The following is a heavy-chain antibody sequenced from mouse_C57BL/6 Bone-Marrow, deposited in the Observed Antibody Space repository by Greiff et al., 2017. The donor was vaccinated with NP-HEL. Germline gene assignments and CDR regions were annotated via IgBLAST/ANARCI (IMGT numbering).Heavy chain of an antibody. J-gene: IGHJ4*01. D-gene: IGHD1-1*01. V-gene: IGHV5-4*01. CDR3: ASLFNYYGSSY. CDR2: ISDGGSYT. CDR1: GFTFSSYA. Sequence: EVQVVESGGGLVKPGGSLKLSCAASGFTFSSYAMSWVRQTPEKRLEWVATISDGGSYTYYPDNVKGRFTISRDNAKNNLYLQMSHLKSEDTAMYYCASLFNYYGSSYWGQGTSVTVSS.